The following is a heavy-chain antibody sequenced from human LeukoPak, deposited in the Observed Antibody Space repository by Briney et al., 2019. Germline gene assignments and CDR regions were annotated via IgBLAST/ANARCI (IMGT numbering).Heavy chain of an antibody. CDR2: IYYSGST. J-gene: IGHJ4*02. D-gene: IGHD1-26*01. V-gene: IGHV4-39*01. CDR3: ARLYDPRLGSYGFDY. Sequence: SETLSLTCTVSGYSISSSYYWGWIRQPPGKGLEWIGSIYYSGSTYYNPSLKSRVTISVDTSKNQFSLKLSSVTAADTAVYYCARLYDPRLGSYGFDYWGQGTLVTVSS. CDR1: GYSISSSYY.